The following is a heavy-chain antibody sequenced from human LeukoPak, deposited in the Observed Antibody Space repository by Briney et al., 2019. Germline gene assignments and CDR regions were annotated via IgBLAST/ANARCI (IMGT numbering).Heavy chain of an antibody. CDR2: ISSSGGST. Sequence: GESLKISCKGSGFTFSSYAMSWVRQAPGKGLEWVSAISSSGGSTYYADSVKGRFSISRDNSKNTLYVQMNSLRAEDTAVYYCARRGVAATNAFDIWGQGTMVTVSS. V-gene: IGHV3-23*01. CDR3: ARRGVAATNAFDI. D-gene: IGHD2-15*01. J-gene: IGHJ3*02. CDR1: GFTFSSYA.